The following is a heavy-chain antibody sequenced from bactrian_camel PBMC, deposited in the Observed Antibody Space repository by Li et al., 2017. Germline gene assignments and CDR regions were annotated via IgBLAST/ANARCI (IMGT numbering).Heavy chain of an antibody. J-gene: IGHJ4*01. D-gene: IGHD5*01. V-gene: IGHV3S53*01. CDR3: HAACHYGLSLEHY. CDR1: EYTFGNNC. CDR2: LFANGGT. Sequence: QVQLVESGGGSVRAGGSLRLSCATSEYTFGNNCLGWYRQSPGKGRELVSSLFANGGTYYHDSVKGRFTISQDNAKNTVYLHMNRLKPEDTAVYYCHAACHYGLSLEHYWGQGTQVTVS.